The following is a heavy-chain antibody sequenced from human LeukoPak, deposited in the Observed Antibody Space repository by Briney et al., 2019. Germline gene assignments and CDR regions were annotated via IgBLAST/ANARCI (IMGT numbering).Heavy chain of an antibody. CDR1: GFTFSSYG. Sequence: GGSLRLSCAASGFTFSSYGMNWVRQAPGKGLEWVSGISGSGSTTYYADSVKGRFTISRDNSKNSLSLQVSSLRAEDTAVYYCAKTNGYYSDWGQGTLVTVSS. J-gene: IGHJ4*02. D-gene: IGHD3-22*01. CDR2: ISGSGSTT. CDR3: AKTNGYYSD. V-gene: IGHV3-23*01.